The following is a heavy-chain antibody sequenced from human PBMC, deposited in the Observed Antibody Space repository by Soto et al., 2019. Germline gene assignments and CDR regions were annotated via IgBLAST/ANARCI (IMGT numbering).Heavy chain of an antibody. D-gene: IGHD3-10*01. J-gene: IGHJ6*02. V-gene: IGHV4-30-2*01. CDR3: ARGSITMVRGVSLGRLYYYYGMDV. CDR2: IYHSGST. Sequence: PSETLSLTCAVSGGSISSGGYSWSWIRQPPGKGLEWIGYIYHSGSTYYNPSLKSRVTISVDTSKNQFSLKLSSVTAADTAVYYCARGSITMVRGVSLGRLYYYYGMDVWGQGTTVTVSS. CDR1: GGSISSGGYS.